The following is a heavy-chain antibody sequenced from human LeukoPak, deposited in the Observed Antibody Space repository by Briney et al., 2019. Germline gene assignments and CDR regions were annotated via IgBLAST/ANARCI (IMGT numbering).Heavy chain of an antibody. Sequence: SETLSLTCTVSGGSISSGDYYWSWIRQPPGKGLEWIGYIYYSGSTYYNPSLKSRVTISVDTSKNQFSLKLSSVTAADTAVYYCARTLPGGYDLERWFDPWGQGTLVTVSS. CDR1: GGSISSGDYY. CDR3: ARTLPGGYDLERWFDP. V-gene: IGHV4-30-4*01. J-gene: IGHJ5*02. D-gene: IGHD5-12*01. CDR2: IYYSGST.